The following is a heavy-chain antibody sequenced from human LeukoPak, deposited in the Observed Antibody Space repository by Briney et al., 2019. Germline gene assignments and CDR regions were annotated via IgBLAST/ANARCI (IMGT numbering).Heavy chain of an antibody. CDR1: GGTFSSYA. CDR3: ARVLSMGVPAAINWFDP. J-gene: IGHJ5*02. Sequence: SVKVSCKASGGTFSSYAISWVRQAPGQGLELMGGIIPIFGTANYAQKFQGRVTITADESTSTAYMELSSLRSEDTAVYYCARVLSMGVPAAINWFDPWGQGTLVTVSS. CDR2: IIPIFGTA. D-gene: IGHD2-2*02. V-gene: IGHV1-69*13.